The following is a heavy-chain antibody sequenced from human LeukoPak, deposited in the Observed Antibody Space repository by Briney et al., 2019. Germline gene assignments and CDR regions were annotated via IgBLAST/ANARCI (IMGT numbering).Heavy chain of an antibody. CDR3: TTYTVTTPYFFDY. D-gene: IGHD4-17*01. CDR1: GFTFSNDW. V-gene: IGHV3-15*07. Sequence: PGGSLRLSCAASGFTFSNDWMNWVRQAPGKGLEWVGRIKSKIDGGATDYAAPVKGRFTISRDDSKNTLYLQMSSLKTEDTAMYYCTTYTVTTPYFFDYWGQGTLVTVSS. CDR2: IKSKIDGGAT. J-gene: IGHJ4*02.